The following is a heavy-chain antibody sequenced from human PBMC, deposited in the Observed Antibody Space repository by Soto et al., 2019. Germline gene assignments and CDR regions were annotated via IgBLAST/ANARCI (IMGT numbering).Heavy chain of an antibody. V-gene: IGHV3-23*01. CDR2: ISGSGGST. Sequence: PGGSLRLSCAASGFTFSSYAMSWVRQAPGKGLEWVSAISGSGGSTYYADSVKGRFTISRDNSKNTLYLQMNSLRAEDTAVYYCAKDRVRYFDWLLVDYWVQGTLVTVSS. CDR3: AKDRVRYFDWLLVDY. J-gene: IGHJ4*02. CDR1: GFTFSSYA. D-gene: IGHD3-9*01.